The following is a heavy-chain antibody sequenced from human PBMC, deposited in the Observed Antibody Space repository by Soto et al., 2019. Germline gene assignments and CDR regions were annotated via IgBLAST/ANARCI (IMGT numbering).Heavy chain of an antibody. Sequence: QITLKESGPTLVKPTQTLTLTCTFSGFSVSTSGVGVAWIRQSPGKALERLALIYWDNDKRYSPFLQSRVTITKDTSKNQVVLTMTNMDPVDTATYYCAHKGGRGAGMDVWGQGTTVTVSS. V-gene: IGHV2-5*02. CDR1: GFSVSTSGVG. CDR3: AHKGGRGAGMDV. D-gene: IGHD2-15*01. CDR2: IYWDNDK. J-gene: IGHJ6*02.